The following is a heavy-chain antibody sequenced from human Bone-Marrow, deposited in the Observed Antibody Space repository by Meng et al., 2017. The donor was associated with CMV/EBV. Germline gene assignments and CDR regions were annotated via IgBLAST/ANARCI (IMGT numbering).Heavy chain of an antibody. D-gene: IGHD3-10*01. V-gene: IGHV3-21*01. CDR2: ISSSSYI. Sequence: GESLKISCAASGFTFSSYSMNWVRQAPGKGLEWVSSISSSSYIYYADSVKGRFTISRDNAKNSLYLQMNSLRAEDTAVYYCARHYYGSGSYYTYYYYYGMDVWGQGTTVAVSS. CDR3: ARHYYGSGSYYTYYYYYGMDV. CDR1: GFTFSSYS. J-gene: IGHJ6*02.